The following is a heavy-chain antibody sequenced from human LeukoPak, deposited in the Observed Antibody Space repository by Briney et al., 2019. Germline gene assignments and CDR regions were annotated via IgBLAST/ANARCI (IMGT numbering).Heavy chain of an antibody. CDR3: AREVAAKGTIDY. CDR1: GFTFSSYG. V-gene: IGHV3-33*01. Sequence: QPGRSLILSCAASGFTFSSYGMHWVRQAPGKGLEWVAIIWYDGSDKYYADSVKGRFTISRDNSKNTLYLQMNSLRAEDTAVYYCAREVAAKGTIDYWGQGTLVTVSS. CDR2: IWYDGSDK. D-gene: IGHD2-15*01. J-gene: IGHJ4*02.